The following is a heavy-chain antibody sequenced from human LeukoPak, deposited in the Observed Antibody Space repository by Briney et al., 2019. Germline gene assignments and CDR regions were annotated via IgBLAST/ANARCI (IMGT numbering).Heavy chain of an antibody. Sequence: PGGSLRLSCAASGFTFSSYAMSWVRQAPGKGLEWVSAISGSGGSTYYADSVKGRFTISRDNSKNTLYLQMNSLRAEDTAVYYCAKSGSSTSWAGYYYYYYGMDVWGQGTTVTVPS. CDR3: AKSGSSTSWAGYYYYYYGMDV. CDR2: ISGSGGST. V-gene: IGHV3-23*01. CDR1: GFTFSSYA. D-gene: IGHD2-2*01. J-gene: IGHJ6*02.